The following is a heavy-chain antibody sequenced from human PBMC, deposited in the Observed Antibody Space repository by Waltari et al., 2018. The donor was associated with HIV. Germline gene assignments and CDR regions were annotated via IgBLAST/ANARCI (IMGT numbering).Heavy chain of an antibody. CDR2: SSGSGGST. CDR1: GITFSSYA. CDR3: AKAGVRYGSGSYSHFDC. J-gene: IGHJ4*02. D-gene: IGHD3-10*01. Sequence: GSLRRSCAACGITFSSYAMSWVRQAPGKGLEWVSASSGSGGSTYYADSVEGRFTISRDNSKNTLYLQMNSLRAEDTAVYYCAKAGVRYGSGSYSHFDCWGQGTLVTVSS. V-gene: IGHV3-23*01.